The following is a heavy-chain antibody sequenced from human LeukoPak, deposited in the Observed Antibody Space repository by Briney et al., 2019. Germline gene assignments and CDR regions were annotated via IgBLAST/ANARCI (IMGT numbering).Heavy chain of an antibody. Sequence: ASVKVSCKASGYTFTTYYVHWVRQAPGQGLEWMGIINPSGGSTTYAQKFRGRLTMTRDMSTSTVYMELSSLRSEDTAVYYCARDRVYCSGGSCYPSYYLDSWGQGTLVTVSP. J-gene: IGHJ4*02. CDR1: GYTFTTYY. CDR2: INPSGGST. V-gene: IGHV1-46*01. D-gene: IGHD2-15*01. CDR3: ARDRVYCSGGSCYPSYYLDS.